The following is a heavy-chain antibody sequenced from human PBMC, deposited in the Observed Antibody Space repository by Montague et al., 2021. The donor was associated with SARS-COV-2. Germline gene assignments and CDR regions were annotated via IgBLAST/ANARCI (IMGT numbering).Heavy chain of an antibody. CDR1: GDSINAYY. V-gene: IGHV4-59*12. J-gene: IGHJ6*02. Sequence: SETLSLTCTVSGDSINAYYWNWIRNPQGTGLERLGSTFYTGSGNSYPSPKSRVTISLDTSENQFFLKVTSVTAADTAVYYCARQAAGSYFYYGVDVWGHGTTVTVSS. CDR2: TFYTGSG. CDR3: ARQAAGSYFYYGVDV. D-gene: IGHD6-13*01.